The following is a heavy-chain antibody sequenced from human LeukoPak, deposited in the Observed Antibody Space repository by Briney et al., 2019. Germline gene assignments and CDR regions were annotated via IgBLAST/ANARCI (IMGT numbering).Heavy chain of an antibody. CDR3: ARRKNAVLLWFGEPKSFDI. D-gene: IGHD3-10*01. CDR2: ITSSGNTM. V-gene: IGHV3-48*03. Sequence: GGSLRLSCAASGFTFSSYEMNWVRQAPGKGLEWVSFITSSGNTMYYADSVKGRFTISRDNAKNSLYMQMNSLRAEDTAVYYCARRKNAVLLWFGEPKSFDIWGQGTMVTVSS. J-gene: IGHJ3*02. CDR1: GFTFSSYE.